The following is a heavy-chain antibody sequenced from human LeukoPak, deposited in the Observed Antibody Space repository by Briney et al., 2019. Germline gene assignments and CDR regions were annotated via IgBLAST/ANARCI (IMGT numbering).Heavy chain of an antibody. CDR3: ARGPLVPAAKRPGNYFDY. J-gene: IGHJ4*02. CDR1: GASISSYY. D-gene: IGHD2-2*01. V-gene: IGHV4-59*08. Sequence: PSETLSLTCTVSGASISSYYWSWIRQPPGKGLEWIGYIYYSGSTYYNPSLKSRVTISVDTSKNQFSLKLSSVTAADTAVYYCARGPLVPAAKRPGNYFDYWGQGTLVTVSS. CDR2: IYYSGST.